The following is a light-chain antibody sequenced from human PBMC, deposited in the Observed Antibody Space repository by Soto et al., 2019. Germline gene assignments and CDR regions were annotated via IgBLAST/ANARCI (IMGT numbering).Light chain of an antibody. CDR1: GSTIGSNT. J-gene: IGLJ2*01. CDR3: AAWDDSLNGVL. V-gene: IGLV1-44*01. Sequence: QSVLTQPPSASGTPGQRVTISCSGSGSTIGSNTVNWYQQLPGTAPKLLIYTYNQRPLGVPYRFSGSKSGTSASLAISGLHSEDEADYYCAAWDDSLNGVLFGGGTKVTVL. CDR2: TYN.